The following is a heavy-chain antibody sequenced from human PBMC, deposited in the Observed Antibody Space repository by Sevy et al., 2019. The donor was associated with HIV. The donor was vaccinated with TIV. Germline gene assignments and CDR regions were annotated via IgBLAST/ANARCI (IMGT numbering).Heavy chain of an antibody. V-gene: IGHV4-34*01. CDR1: RGSFTGYY. Sequence: SESLSLTCAVYRGSFTGYYWSWIRQPPGKGLEWIGEINHSGSTTYNPSLKSRVTISVDTSKNQFSLRLTSVTAADTAMYYCARRVGNSYGYDPDYWGQGTLVTVSS. D-gene: IGHD5-18*01. CDR3: ARRVGNSYGYDPDY. J-gene: IGHJ4*02. CDR2: INHSGST.